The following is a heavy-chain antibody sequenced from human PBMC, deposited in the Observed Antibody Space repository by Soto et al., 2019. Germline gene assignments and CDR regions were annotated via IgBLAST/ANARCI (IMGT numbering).Heavy chain of an antibody. CDR3: AKDRSELRFLEWLTKANWFDH. CDR2: ISGSGGST. J-gene: IGHJ5*02. CDR1: GFTFSSYA. V-gene: IGHV3-23*01. D-gene: IGHD3-3*01. Sequence: GGSLRLSCAASGFTFSSYAMSWVRQAPGKGLEWVSAISGSGGSTYYADSVKGRFTISRDNSKNKLYLQMNSLRDEDTAVYYCAKDRSELRFLEWLTKANWFDHWGQGNLVTAS.